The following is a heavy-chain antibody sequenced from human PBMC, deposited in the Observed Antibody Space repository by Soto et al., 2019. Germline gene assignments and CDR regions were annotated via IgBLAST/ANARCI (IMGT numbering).Heavy chain of an antibody. J-gene: IGHJ4*02. V-gene: IGHV1-18*04. Sequence: GASVKVSCKASGSTFTSYGISWVRQAPGQGLEWMGWISAYNGNTNYAQKLQGRVTMTTDTSTSTAYMELRSLRSDDTAVYYCARAPSITIFGVGLFDYWGQGTLVTVSS. CDR3: ARAPSITIFGVGLFDY. CDR2: ISAYNGNT. D-gene: IGHD3-3*01. CDR1: GSTFTSYG.